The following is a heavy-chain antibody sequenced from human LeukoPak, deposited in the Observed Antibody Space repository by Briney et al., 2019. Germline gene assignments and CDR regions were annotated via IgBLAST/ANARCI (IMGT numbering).Heavy chain of an antibody. CDR1: GFTFSSYA. Sequence: PGGSLRLSCAASGFTFSSYAMSWVRQAPGKGLEWVSAISGSGGSTYYADSMKGRFTISRDNSKNTLYLQMNSLRAEDTAVYYCAKKDGRIAVVAWFDYWGQGTLVTVSS. D-gene: IGHD6-19*01. J-gene: IGHJ4*02. V-gene: IGHV3-23*01. CDR3: AKKDGRIAVVAWFDY. CDR2: ISGSGGST.